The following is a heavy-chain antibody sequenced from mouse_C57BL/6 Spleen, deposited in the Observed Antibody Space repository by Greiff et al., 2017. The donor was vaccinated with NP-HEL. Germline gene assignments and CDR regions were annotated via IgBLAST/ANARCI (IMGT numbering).Heavy chain of an antibody. CDR1: GFTFSSYT. V-gene: IGHV5-9*01. J-gene: IGHJ3*01. CDR2: ISGGGGNT. CDR3: ARRALGGFAY. Sequence: EVKLMESGGGLVKPGGSLKLSCAASGFTFSSYTMSWVRQTPEKRLEWIATISGGGGNTYYPDSVKGRFTISRDNAKNTLYLQMSSLRSEDTALYYCARRALGGFAYWGQGTLVTVSA. D-gene: IGHD4-1*01.